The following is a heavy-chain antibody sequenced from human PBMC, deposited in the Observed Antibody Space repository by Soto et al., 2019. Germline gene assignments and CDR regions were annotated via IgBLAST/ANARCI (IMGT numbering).Heavy chain of an antibody. V-gene: IGHV3-33*01. J-gene: IGHJ5*02. D-gene: IGHD5-18*01. CDR2: IWYDGSNK. Sequence: QVQLVESGGGVVQPGKSLRLSCAASGFTFSTYGMHWVRQAPGKGLEWVAVIWYDGSNKYHGDSLKTRITISRDNSKNTLYLQINNLRTEDTAVYYCGRDGALGDTAVVDAWGQGTLVTVSS. CDR1: GFTFSTYG. CDR3: GRDGALGDTAVVDA.